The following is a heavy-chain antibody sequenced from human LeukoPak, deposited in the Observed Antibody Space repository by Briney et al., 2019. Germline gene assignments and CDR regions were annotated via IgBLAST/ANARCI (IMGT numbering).Heavy chain of an antibody. D-gene: IGHD4-11*01. CDR2: FDPEDGET. J-gene: IGHJ4*02. V-gene: IGHV1-24*01. CDR1: GYTLTELS. CDR3: ATVAPTYSNYSPLDY. Sequence: ASVKVSCKVSGYTLTELSMHWVRQAPGKGLEWMGGFDPEDGETIYAQKFQGRVTMTEDTSTDTAYTELSSLRSEDTAVYYCATVAPTYSNYSPLDYWGQGTLVTVSS.